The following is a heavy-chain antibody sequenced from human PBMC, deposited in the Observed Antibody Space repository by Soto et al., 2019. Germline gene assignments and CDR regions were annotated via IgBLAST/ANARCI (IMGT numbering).Heavy chain of an antibody. J-gene: IGHJ5*02. Sequence: GPGNTSETLSLTCTVSGAALSSGGYFYTWVRQPPGKGLEWLGYIYYSGGTNYNPSLKSRATISLDKSKSQFSLRLISVSAADTAVYYCTREQSDANYFDPWGQGTLVTVS. CDR2: IYYSGGT. CDR3: TREQSDANYFDP. V-gene: IGHV4-61*08. D-gene: IGHD6-19*01. CDR1: GAALSSGGYF.